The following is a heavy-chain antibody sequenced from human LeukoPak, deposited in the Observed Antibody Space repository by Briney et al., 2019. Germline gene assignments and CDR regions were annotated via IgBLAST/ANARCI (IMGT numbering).Heavy chain of an antibody. V-gene: IGHV4-59*01. J-gene: IGHJ6*02. CDR2: IYYSGST. CDR1: GGSISSYY. D-gene: IGHD3-9*01. CDR3: ARDHGMAYYDILTGYGSYGMDV. Sequence: SETLSLTCTVSGGSISSYYWSWIRQPPGKGLEWIGYIYYSGSTNYNPSLKSRVTISVDTSKNQFSLKLSSVTAADTAVYYCARDHGMAYYDILTGYGSYGMDVWGQGTTVTVPS.